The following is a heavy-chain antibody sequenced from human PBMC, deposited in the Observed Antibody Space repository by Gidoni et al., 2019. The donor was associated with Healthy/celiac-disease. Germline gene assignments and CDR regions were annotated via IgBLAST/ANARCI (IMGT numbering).Heavy chain of an antibody. CDR3: ARRSNYGDLPFDY. CDR1: GGSISSYY. D-gene: IGHD4-17*01. CDR2: IYYSGST. Sequence: QVQLQESGPGLVKPSETLSLTCTVSGGSISSYYWSWIRHPPGKGLEWIGYIYYSGSTNYNPSLKSRVTISVDTSKNQFSLKLSSVTAADTAVYYCARRSNYGDLPFDYWGQGTLVTVSS. J-gene: IGHJ4*02. V-gene: IGHV4-59*08.